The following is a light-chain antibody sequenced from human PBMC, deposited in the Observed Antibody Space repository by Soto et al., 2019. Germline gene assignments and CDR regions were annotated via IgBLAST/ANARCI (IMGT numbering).Light chain of an antibody. V-gene: IGKV1-39*01. CDR3: QQANSFQIT. J-gene: IGKJ5*01. Sequence: IQMPPSPSSLSASVVYMVPITCLASQSISSYLNWYQQKPGKAPNLLIYAASSLQSGVKSRFSGSGSGTDFTLTISSLQNEDFETYYCQQANSFQITCGQGPRRALK. CDR1: QSISSY. CDR2: AAS.